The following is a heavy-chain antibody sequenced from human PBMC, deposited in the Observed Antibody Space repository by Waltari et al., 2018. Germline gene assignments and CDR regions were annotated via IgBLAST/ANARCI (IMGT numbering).Heavy chain of an antibody. D-gene: IGHD3-22*01. CDR3: ARSSSSGYYFGY. CDR1: GGSFSGYY. CDR2: INHSGST. J-gene: IGHJ4*02. Sequence: QVQLQQWGAGLLKPSETLSLTCAVYGGSFSGYYWSWIRKPPGKGLEWIGEINHSGSTTYNPSLKSRVTISVDTSKNQFSLKLSSVTAADTAVYYCARSSSSGYYFGYWGQGTLVTVSS. V-gene: IGHV4-34*01.